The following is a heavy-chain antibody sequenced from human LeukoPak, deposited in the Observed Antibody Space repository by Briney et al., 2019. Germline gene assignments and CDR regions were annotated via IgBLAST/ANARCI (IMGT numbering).Heavy chain of an antibody. CDR1: GFTFSIYA. V-gene: IGHV3-23*01. Sequence: GGSLRLSCATSGFTFSIYAMTWVRQAPGKGLEWVSTISGSGGSTYYADSVKGRFTISRDNSKNTLFLDMNNMRADDTAVYFCVKDNYADYASGGVDWYFDLWGRGTLVTVSS. J-gene: IGHJ2*01. CDR3: VKDNYADYASGGVDWYFDL. CDR2: ISGSGGST. D-gene: IGHD4-17*01.